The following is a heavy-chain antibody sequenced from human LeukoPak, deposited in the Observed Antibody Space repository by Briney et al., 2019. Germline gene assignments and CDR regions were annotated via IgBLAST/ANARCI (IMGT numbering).Heavy chain of an antibody. V-gene: IGHV3-21*01. D-gene: IGHD6-19*01. CDR3: ARAQSSGWTDAFDI. J-gene: IGHJ3*02. Sequence: GGSLRLSCAASGFTFSSYSMNWVRQAPGKGLEWVSSISSSSSYIYYADSVKGRFTISRDNAKNSLYLQMNSLRAEDTAVYYCARAQSSGWTDAFDIWGQGTMVTVSS. CDR2: ISSSSSYI. CDR1: GFTFSSYS.